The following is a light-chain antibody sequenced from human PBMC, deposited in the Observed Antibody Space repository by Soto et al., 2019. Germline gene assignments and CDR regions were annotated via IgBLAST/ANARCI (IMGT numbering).Light chain of an antibody. V-gene: IGKV3D-15*01. Sequence: EIVMTQSQASLSVSPGERATLSCRASQTVSSNLGWYQQKPGQAHSLLLYNASTRATVIPARFSGSGSGTECTLTISSLQSEDFAVYHCQQYTRWPLTCGGGTKVEIK. CDR1: QTVSSN. CDR3: QQYTRWPLT. J-gene: IGKJ4*01. CDR2: NAS.